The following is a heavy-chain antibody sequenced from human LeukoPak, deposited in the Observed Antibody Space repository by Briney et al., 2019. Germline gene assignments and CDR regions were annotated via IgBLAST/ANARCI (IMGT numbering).Heavy chain of an antibody. D-gene: IGHD3-22*01. CDR3: ARGSIYYGDSSVYFDY. CDR1: SGSFSGYF. J-gene: IGHJ4*02. CDR2: INQRGST. V-gene: IGHV4-34*01. Sequence: SETLSLTCAVYSGSFSGYFWTYVRQPPGMGLEWIGEINQRGSTKYNPSLKSRVTMSVDTSKNQFSLRLSSVTAADTAVYYCARGSIYYGDSSVYFDYWAQGTLVTVSS.